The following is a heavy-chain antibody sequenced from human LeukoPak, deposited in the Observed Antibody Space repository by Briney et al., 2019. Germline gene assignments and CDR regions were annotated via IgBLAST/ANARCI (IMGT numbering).Heavy chain of an antibody. J-gene: IGHJ4*02. CDR2: IYYSGST. D-gene: IGHD2-2*01. CDR1: GGSISSYY. Sequence: SETLSLTCTVSGGSISSYYWSWIRQPPGKGLEWIGYIYYSGSTNYNPSLKSRVTISVDTSKNQFSLKLSSVTAADTAVYYCARPATGYCSSAGCHWDSWGQGTLVTVSS. CDR3: ARPATGYCSSAGCHWDS. V-gene: IGHV4-59*08.